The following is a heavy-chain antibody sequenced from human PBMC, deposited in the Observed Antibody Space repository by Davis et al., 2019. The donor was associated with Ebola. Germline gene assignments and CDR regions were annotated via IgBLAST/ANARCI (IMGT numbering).Heavy chain of an antibody. Sequence: SVKVSCKASVGTFISYAISWVRQAPGQGLEWMGGIIPIFGTANYAQKFQGRVTITADESTSTAYMELRSLRSADTAVYYCARDHGRGWSDYWGQGTLVTVSS. V-gene: IGHV1-69*13. D-gene: IGHD6-19*01. CDR3: ARDHGRGWSDY. J-gene: IGHJ4*02. CDR1: VGTFISYA. CDR2: IIPIFGTA.